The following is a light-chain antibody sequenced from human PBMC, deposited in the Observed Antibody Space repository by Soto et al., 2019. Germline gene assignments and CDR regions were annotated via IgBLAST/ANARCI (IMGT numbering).Light chain of an antibody. CDR2: DIF. Sequence: EIVLTQSPGTLSLSPGERATLSCRASQSVSSNYFAWYQQKPGQAPRLVIYDIFTRATGVPTRISGSGSGTEFTLTISSLQSEDFAVYYCQQYNSWPLTFGGGTKVDIK. CDR3: QQYNSWPLT. CDR1: QSVSSNY. J-gene: IGKJ4*01. V-gene: IGKV3D-15*01.